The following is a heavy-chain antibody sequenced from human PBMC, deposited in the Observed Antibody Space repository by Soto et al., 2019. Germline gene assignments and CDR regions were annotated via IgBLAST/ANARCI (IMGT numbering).Heavy chain of an antibody. D-gene: IGHD3-3*01. CDR3: AKDEIFGVVSNYYYYGMDV. J-gene: IGHJ6*02. V-gene: IGHV3-30*18. CDR2: ISYDGSNK. Sequence: GGSLRLSCAASGFTFSSYGMHWVRQAPGKGLEWVAVISYDGSNKYYADSVKGRFTISRDNSKNTLYLQMNSLRAEDTAVYYCAKDEIFGVVSNYYYYGMDVWGQGTTVTVSS. CDR1: GFTFSSYG.